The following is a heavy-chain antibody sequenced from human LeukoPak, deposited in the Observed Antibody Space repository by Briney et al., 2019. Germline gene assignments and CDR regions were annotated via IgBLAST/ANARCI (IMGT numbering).Heavy chain of an antibody. CDR2: ISGSGDST. Sequence: GGSLRLSCSASGFTFNNYGMSWVRQAPGKGLEWVSSISGSGDSTYYADSVKGRFTISRDNAKNSLYLQMNSLRAEDTAVYYCARPAADCGGDCYWAFDYWGQGTLVTVSS. CDR1: GFTFNNYG. V-gene: IGHV3-23*01. D-gene: IGHD2-21*01. CDR3: ARPAADCGGDCYWAFDY. J-gene: IGHJ4*02.